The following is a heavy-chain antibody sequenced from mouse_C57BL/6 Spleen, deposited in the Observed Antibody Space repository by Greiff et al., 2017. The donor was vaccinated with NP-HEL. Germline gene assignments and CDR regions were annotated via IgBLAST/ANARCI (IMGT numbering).Heavy chain of an antibody. Sequence: VQLQQSGAELVRPGASVKLSCKASGYTFTDYYINWVKQRPGQGLEWIARIYPGSGNTYYNEKFKGKATLTAEKSSSTAYMQLSSLTSEDSAVYFCARAYYSNYGYAMDYWGQGTSVTVSS. V-gene: IGHV1-76*01. D-gene: IGHD2-5*01. J-gene: IGHJ4*01. CDR2: IYPGSGNT. CDR1: GYTFTDYY. CDR3: ARAYYSNYGYAMDY.